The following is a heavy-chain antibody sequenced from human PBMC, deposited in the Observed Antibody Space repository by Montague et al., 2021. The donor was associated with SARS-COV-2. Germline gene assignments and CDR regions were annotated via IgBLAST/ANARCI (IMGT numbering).Heavy chain of an antibody. J-gene: IGHJ4*02. V-gene: IGHV4-61*02. CDR3: ASVGGIEYRFLDY. CDR1: GDSISSGTYY. CDR2: IYFSGST. Sequence: TLSLTCTVSGDSISSGTYYWSWIRQPAGKGLEWIGRIYFSGSTNYNPSLKSRVTISVDTSKNQFSLNLSSVTAADTAVYYCASVGGIEYRFLDYWGQGTLVTVSS. D-gene: IGHD2-2*01.